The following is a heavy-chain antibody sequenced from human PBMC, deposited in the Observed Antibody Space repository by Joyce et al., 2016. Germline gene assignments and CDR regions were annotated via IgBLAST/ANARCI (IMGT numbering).Heavy chain of an antibody. V-gene: IGHV3-30*03. J-gene: IGHJ4*02. D-gene: IGHD2-2*02. CDR1: EFAFSSHA. CDR2: MSYDGSHQ. Sequence: QVPLLESGGGVAQPGRSLRLSCAASEFAFSSHAMHWVRQAPGKVLEWVAVMSYDGSHQYYADSGRGRFTISRDNSQNTLYLQMNSLRVEDTAVYYCTRSSRTGYTAGWPDFDYWGQGTLVTVSS. CDR3: TRSSRTGYTAGWPDFDY.